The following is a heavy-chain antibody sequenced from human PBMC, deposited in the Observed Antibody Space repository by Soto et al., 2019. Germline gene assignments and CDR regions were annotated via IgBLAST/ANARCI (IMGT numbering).Heavy chain of an antibody. V-gene: IGHV3-23*01. CDR3: ARKVLGSTSRPDWWYFDL. D-gene: IGHD2-2*01. CDR2: ISGGGDRT. Sequence: EVQLLESGGGLVQPGGSLRLSCVGSGFTFINYAMNWVRQTPGKGLEGVSTISGGGDRTFDADTVKGRFTSSRDNSKNTVNLQMNSLRADDTAVYYCARKVLGSTSRPDWWYFDLWGRGTLVTVSS. J-gene: IGHJ2*01. CDR1: GFTFINYA.